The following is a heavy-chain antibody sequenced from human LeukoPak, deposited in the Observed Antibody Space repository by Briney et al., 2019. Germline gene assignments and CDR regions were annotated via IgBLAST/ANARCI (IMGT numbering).Heavy chain of an antibody. CDR3: ARALGYYGSGSYADGY. V-gene: IGHV3-48*03. Sequence: GGSLRLSCAASGFTFSSYEMNWVRQAPGKGLEWVSYISSSGSTIYYADSVKGRFTISRGNAKNSLYLQMNSLRAEDTAVYYCARALGYYGSGSYADGYWGQGTLVTVSS. J-gene: IGHJ4*02. CDR1: GFTFSSYE. D-gene: IGHD3-10*01. CDR2: ISSSGSTI.